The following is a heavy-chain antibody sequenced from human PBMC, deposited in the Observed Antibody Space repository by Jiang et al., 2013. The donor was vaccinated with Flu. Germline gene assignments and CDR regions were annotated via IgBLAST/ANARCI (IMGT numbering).Heavy chain of an antibody. CDR2: IYYSGST. D-gene: IGHD2-21*01. J-gene: IGHJ4*02. CDR3: ARTTSSWGGYFDY. CDR1: GGSISSYY. V-gene: IGHV4-59*01. Sequence: GSGLVKPSETLSLTCIVSGGSISSYYWNWIRQPPGKGLEWIGYIYYSGSTNYNPSLKSRVTISVDTSKNQFSLKLSSVTAADTAVYYCARTTSSWGGYFDYWGQGTLVTVS.